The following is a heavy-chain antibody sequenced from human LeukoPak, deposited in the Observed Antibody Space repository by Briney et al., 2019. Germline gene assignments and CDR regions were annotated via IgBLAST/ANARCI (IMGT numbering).Heavy chain of an antibody. J-gene: IGHJ4*02. CDR3: AKYSSGWKSFDY. Sequence: GGSLRLSCAASGFTFSSYGMHWVRHAPGKGLELVAFIRYDGSNKYYADSVKGRFTISRDNSKNTLYLQMNSLRAEDTAVYYCAKYSSGWKSFDYWGQGTLVTVSS. CDR1: GFTFSSYG. V-gene: IGHV3-30*02. CDR2: IRYDGSNK. D-gene: IGHD6-19*01.